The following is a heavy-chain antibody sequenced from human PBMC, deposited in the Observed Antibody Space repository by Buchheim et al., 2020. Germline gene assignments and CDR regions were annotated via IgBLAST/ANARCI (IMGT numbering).Heavy chain of an antibody. J-gene: IGHJ4*02. D-gene: IGHD3-22*01. CDR3: AKHKGSSGYYLLVWDY. CDR2: ISGSGGST. Sequence: EVQLLDSGGGLAQPGGSLRLSCGASGLTFSNFAMSWVRQAPGKGLEWVSTISGSGGSTYYADSVKGRFTIARDNSNNTVDLGMNSLRAEDTAVYYCAKHKGSSGYYLLVWDYWGQGIL. CDR1: GLTFSNFA. V-gene: IGHV3-23*01.